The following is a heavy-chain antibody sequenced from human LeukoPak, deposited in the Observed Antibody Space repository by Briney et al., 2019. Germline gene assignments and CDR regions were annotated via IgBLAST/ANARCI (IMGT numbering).Heavy chain of an antibody. V-gene: IGHV1-18*01. J-gene: IGHJ5*02. Sequence: EASVKVSCKASGYSFTSYGISWVRQAPGQGLEWMGWISAYNGNTNYAQKLQGRVTMTTDTSTSTAYMELRSLRSDDTAVYYSARAYYYDSSGYGTFDPWGQGTLVTVSS. CDR2: ISAYNGNT. D-gene: IGHD3-22*01. CDR3: ARAYYYDSSGYGTFDP. CDR1: GYSFTSYG.